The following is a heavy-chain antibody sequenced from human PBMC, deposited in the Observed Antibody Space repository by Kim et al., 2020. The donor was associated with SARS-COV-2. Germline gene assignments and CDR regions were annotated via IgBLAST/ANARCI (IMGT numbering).Heavy chain of an antibody. V-gene: IGHV4-39*01. J-gene: IGHJ4*02. CDR1: GGSISSSSYY. Sequence: SETLSLTCTVSGGSISSSSYYWGWIRQPPGKGLEWIGSIYYSGSTYYNPSLKSRVTISVDTSKNQFSLKLSSVTAADTAVYYCARPRNCSSTSCYQQLDAGYDYWGQGTLVTVSS. CDR3: ARPRNCSSTSCYQQLDAGYDY. D-gene: IGHD2-2*01. CDR2: IYYSGST.